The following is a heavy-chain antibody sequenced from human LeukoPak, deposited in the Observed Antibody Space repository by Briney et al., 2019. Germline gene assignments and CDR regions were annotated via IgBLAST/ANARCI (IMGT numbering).Heavy chain of an antibody. J-gene: IGHJ4*02. CDR3: GRTHCSSTSSFYFDY. CDR1: GGSISSSNW. Sequence: SGTLSLTCAVSGGSISSSNWWSWVRQPPGKGLEWLGEIHHSGNTNYNPSLKSRVTISEDRSKNQFSLKLCSVTAADTAVYFCGRTHCSSTSSFYFDYWGQGSLVTVSS. V-gene: IGHV4-4*02. CDR2: IHHSGNT. D-gene: IGHD2-2*01.